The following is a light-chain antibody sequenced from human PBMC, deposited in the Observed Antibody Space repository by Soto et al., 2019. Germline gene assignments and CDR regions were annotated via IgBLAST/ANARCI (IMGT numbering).Light chain of an antibody. Sequence: QSALTQPASVSGSPGQSITISCTGTSSDVGGYNYVSWYQQHPGKAPKLMIYDVSNRPSGVSNRFSGSKSVNTASLTISGLQAEDEADYYCSSYTSRSALVFGGGTKLTVL. CDR3: SSYTSRSALV. CDR2: DVS. J-gene: IGLJ2*01. V-gene: IGLV2-14*01. CDR1: SSDVGGYNY.